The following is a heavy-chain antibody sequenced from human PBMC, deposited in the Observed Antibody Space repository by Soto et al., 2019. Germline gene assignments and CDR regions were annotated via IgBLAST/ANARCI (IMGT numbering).Heavy chain of an antibody. CDR2: IKQDGSEK. D-gene: IGHD3-10*01. J-gene: IGHJ3*02. V-gene: IGHV3-7*04. Sequence: GGSLRLSCAASGFTFSSYWMSWVRQAPGKGLEWVANIKQDGSEKYYVDSVKGRFTISRDNAKNSLYLQMNSLRAEDTAVYYCARGPGTQTYGSGSYAFDIWGQGTMVTVSS. CDR3: ARGPGTQTYGSGSYAFDI. CDR1: GFTFSSYW.